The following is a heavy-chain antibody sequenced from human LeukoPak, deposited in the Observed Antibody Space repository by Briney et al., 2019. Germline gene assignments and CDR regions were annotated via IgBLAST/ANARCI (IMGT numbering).Heavy chain of an antibody. J-gene: IGHJ4*02. Sequence: ASVKVSCKASARTFSSYAISWVRQAPGQGLEWMGRIIPIFGTANYAQKFQGRVTITTDESTSTAYMELSSLRSEDTAVYYCAREVYYYDSSGYRDYWGQGTLVTVSS. D-gene: IGHD3-22*01. CDR1: ARTFSSYA. V-gene: IGHV1-69*05. CDR2: IIPIFGTA. CDR3: AREVYYYDSSGYRDY.